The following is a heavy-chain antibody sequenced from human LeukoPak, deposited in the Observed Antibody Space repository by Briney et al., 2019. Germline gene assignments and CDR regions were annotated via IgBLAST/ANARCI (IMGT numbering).Heavy chain of an antibody. CDR1: GFTFSSYW. Sequence: AGGSLRLSCAASGFTFSSYWMSWVRQAPGKRLEWVANIKQDGSEKYYVDSVKGRFTISRDNAKNSLYLQMNSLRAEDTAVYYCAREAYCGGDCYSDSDAFDIWGQGTMVTVSS. D-gene: IGHD2-21*01. CDR2: IKQDGSEK. CDR3: AREAYCGGDCYSDSDAFDI. V-gene: IGHV3-7*01. J-gene: IGHJ3*02.